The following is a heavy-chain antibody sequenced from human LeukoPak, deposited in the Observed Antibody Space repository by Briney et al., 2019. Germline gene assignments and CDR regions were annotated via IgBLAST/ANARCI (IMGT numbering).Heavy chain of an antibody. CDR1: GYTFTDYY. CDR2: VDPEDGET. V-gene: IGHV1-69-2*01. CDR3: ATPIIAVAGSYFDY. Sequence: ASVKVSCKVSGYTFTDYYMHWVQQAPGKGLEWMGLVDPEDGETIYAETFQGRVTITADTSTDTAYMELSSLRSEDTAVYYCATPIIAVAGSYFDYWGQGTLVTVSS. D-gene: IGHD6-19*01. J-gene: IGHJ4*02.